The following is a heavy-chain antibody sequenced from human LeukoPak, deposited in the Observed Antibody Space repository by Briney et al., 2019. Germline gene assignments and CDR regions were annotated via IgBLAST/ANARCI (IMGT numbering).Heavy chain of an antibody. CDR3: ARLEGTVVTHGDAFDI. J-gene: IGHJ3*02. Sequence: PSETLSLTCAVYGGSFSDYYWSWIRQPPGKGLEWIGEINHSGSTNYNPSLKSRVTISVDTSKNQFSLKLSSVTAADTAVYYCARLEGTVVTHGDAFDIWGQGTMVTVSS. D-gene: IGHD4-23*01. CDR1: GGSFSDYY. V-gene: IGHV4-34*01. CDR2: INHSGST.